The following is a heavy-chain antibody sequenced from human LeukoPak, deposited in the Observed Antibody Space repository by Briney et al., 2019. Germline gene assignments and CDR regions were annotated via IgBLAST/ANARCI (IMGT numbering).Heavy chain of an antibody. Sequence: GASVKVSCKASGYTFTSYAMHWVRQAPGQRLEWMGWINAGNGNTKYSQKFQGRVTITRDTSASTAYMELSSLRSEDTAVYYCARDYGGYYDSSLGYFDYWGQGTLATVSS. CDR1: GYTFTSYA. D-gene: IGHD3-22*01. CDR2: INAGNGNT. V-gene: IGHV1-3*01. CDR3: ARDYGGYYDSSLGYFDY. J-gene: IGHJ4*02.